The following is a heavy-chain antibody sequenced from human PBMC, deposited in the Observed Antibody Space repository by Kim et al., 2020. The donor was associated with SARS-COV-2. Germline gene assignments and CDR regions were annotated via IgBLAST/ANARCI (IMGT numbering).Heavy chain of an antibody. Sequence: GGSLRLSCAASGFTFSSYGMHWVRQAPGKGLEWVAVIWYDGSNKYYADSVKGRFTISRDNSKNTLDLQMNSLRAEDTAVYYCAKTGNGGGDWFDPWGQGTLVTVSS. V-gene: IGHV3-33*06. CDR2: IWYDGSNK. D-gene: IGHD3-10*01. CDR1: GFTFSSYG. J-gene: IGHJ5*02. CDR3: AKTGNGGGDWFDP.